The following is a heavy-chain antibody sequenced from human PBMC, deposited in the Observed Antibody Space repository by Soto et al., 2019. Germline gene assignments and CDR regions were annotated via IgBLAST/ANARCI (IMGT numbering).Heavy chain of an antibody. Sequence: SLRLSCAASGFTFSSYAMHWVRQAPGKGLEWVAVISYDGSNKYYADSVKGRFTISRDNSKNTLYLQMNSLRAEDTAVYYCARERDGGNALFDYWGQGTLVTVSS. D-gene: IGHD2-15*01. CDR3: ARERDGGNALFDY. CDR1: GFTFSSYA. V-gene: IGHV3-30-3*01. CDR2: ISYDGSNK. J-gene: IGHJ4*02.